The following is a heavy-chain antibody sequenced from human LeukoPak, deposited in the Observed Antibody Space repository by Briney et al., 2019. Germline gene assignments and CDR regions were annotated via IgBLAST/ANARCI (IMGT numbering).Heavy chain of an antibody. J-gene: IGHJ6*03. D-gene: IGHD4-23*01. CDR2: IYTSGSN. CDR1: GGSISSSSYY. Sequence: SETLSLTCTVSGGSISSSSYYWGWIRQPPGKGLEWIGRIYTSGSNNYNPSLKSRVTMSVDTSKNQFSLKLSSVTAADTAMYYCAREVADYGGYYYYHYMDVWGKGTTVTISS. V-gene: IGHV4-39*07. CDR3: AREVADYGGYYYYHYMDV.